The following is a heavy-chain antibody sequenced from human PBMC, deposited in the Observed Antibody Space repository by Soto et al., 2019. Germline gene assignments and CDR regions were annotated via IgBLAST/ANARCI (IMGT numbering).Heavy chain of an antibody. CDR1: GFTFSSYS. J-gene: IGHJ4*02. CDR2: ISSSSSYI. V-gene: IGHV3-21*01. D-gene: IGHD2-15*01. CDR3: ASAGVVVAADFDY. Sequence: PGGSLRLSCAASGFTFSSYSMNWVRQAPGKGLGKVSSISSSSSYIYYADSVKGRFTISRENAKNSLYLQMNSLRAVDMVVFYCASAGVVVAADFDYWGQGTLVTVSS.